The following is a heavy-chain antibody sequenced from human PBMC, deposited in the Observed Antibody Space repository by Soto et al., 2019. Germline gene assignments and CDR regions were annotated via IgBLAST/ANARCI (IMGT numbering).Heavy chain of an antibody. V-gene: IGHV4-39*01. Sequence: QLQMQESGPGLVKPSETLSLTCTVSGGSISTSNYYWGWIRQPPGKGPEWIGSIYYSGNTYYNPSLKSPVTISVDTSKNQFSLQLTSVTAADTTVYYWAGETAGTHDAFDIWGQGTMVTVSS. D-gene: IGHD5-18*01. CDR2: IYYSGNT. CDR3: AGETAGTHDAFDI. CDR1: GGSISTSNYY. J-gene: IGHJ3*02.